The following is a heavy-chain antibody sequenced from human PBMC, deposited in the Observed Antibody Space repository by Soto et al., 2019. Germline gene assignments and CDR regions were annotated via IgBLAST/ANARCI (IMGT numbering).Heavy chain of an antibody. CDR1: GFTFSSYW. CDR2: IKQDGSEK. Sequence: PGGSLRLSCAASGFTFSSYWMSWVRQAPGKGLEWVANIKQDGSEKYYVDSVKGRFTISRDNAKNSLYLQMNSLRAEDTAVYYCARDHFNWNYVGYYYYYYGMDVWGQRTTVTVSS. V-gene: IGHV3-7*01. J-gene: IGHJ6*02. D-gene: IGHD1-7*01. CDR3: ARDHFNWNYVGYYYYYYGMDV.